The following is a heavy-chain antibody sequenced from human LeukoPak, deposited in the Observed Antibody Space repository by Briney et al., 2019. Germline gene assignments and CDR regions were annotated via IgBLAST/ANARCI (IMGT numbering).Heavy chain of an antibody. CDR1: GFTFSSYE. V-gene: IGHV3-48*03. J-gene: IGHJ4*02. CDR2: ISSSGSTI. CDR3: ARDFRSSGYYPHPFDY. D-gene: IGHD3-22*01. Sequence: GGSLRLSCAASGFTFSSYEKNWVRQAPGKGLEWVSYISSSGSTIYYADSVKGRFTISRDNAKNSLYLQMNSLRAEDTAVYYCARDFRSSGYYPHPFDYWGQGTLVTVSS.